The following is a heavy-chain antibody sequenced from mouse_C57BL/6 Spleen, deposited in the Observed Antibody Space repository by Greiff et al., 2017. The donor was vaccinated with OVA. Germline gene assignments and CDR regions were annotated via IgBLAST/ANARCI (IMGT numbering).Heavy chain of an antibody. V-gene: IGHV1-42*01. J-gene: IGHJ2*01. CDR1: GYSFTGYY. CDR2: INPSTGGT. CDR3: ARLSWDY. Sequence: EVKLQESGPELVKPGASVKISCKASGYSFTGYYMNWVKQSPEKSLEWIGEINPSTGGTTYNQKFKAKATLTVDKSSSTAYMQLKSLTSEDSAVYYCARLSWDYWGQGTTLTVSS.